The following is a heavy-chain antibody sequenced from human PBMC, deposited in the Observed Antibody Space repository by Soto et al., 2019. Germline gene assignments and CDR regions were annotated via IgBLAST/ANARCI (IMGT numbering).Heavy chain of an antibody. Sequence: GGSLRLSGAASGFTLSSYWMSWVRQAPGKGLEWVANIKEDGSEKYYVESVKGRFTISRANAKSSLYLQMNSLRAEDTAVYYCARDPGDGYNDYWGQGTLVTVSS. CDR1: GFTLSSYW. V-gene: IGHV3-7*03. D-gene: IGHD5-12*01. CDR2: IKEDGSEK. J-gene: IGHJ4*02. CDR3: ARDPGDGYNDY.